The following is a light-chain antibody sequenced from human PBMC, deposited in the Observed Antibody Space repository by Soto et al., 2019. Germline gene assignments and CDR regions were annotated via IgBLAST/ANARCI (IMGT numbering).Light chain of an antibody. CDR2: QDN. CDR3: QAWDSSVV. Sequence: SCELTQPPSVSVSPGQTASITCSGDKLGDKYACWYQQKPGQSPVLVIYQDNMRPSGIPERFSGSNSGNTATLTISGTQAMDEADYYCQAWDSSVVFGGGTKLTVL. V-gene: IGLV3-1*01. CDR1: KLGDKY. J-gene: IGLJ2*01.